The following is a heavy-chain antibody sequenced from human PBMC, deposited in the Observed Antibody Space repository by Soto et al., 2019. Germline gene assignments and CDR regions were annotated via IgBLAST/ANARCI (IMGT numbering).Heavy chain of an antibody. D-gene: IGHD3-3*01. CDR1: GFSFRWYG. CDR2: IKPDGSEK. V-gene: IGHV3-7*01. Sequence: EVQRVESGGGLVQPGGSLRLSCAASGFSFRWYGMTWVRQAPGKGLEGVASIKPDGSEKYYVDSVKGRFSISGDNAKNSVYLQMDRRRAEDTAVYYCVRYEWGQGTMVIVSS. CDR3: VRYE. J-gene: IGHJ4*02.